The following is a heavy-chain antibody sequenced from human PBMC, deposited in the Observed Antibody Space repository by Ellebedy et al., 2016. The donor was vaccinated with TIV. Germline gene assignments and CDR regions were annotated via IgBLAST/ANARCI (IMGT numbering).Heavy chain of an antibody. Sequence: GESLKISXAVSGFTFSRAVMNWVRQAPGKGLEWVSSISANGVNTYDADSVKGRFTISRDNSKNTLYLQMNSLRAEDTAMYYCAKGKGSSDAFDFWGQGTMVTVSS. J-gene: IGHJ3*01. CDR3: AKGKGSSDAFDF. CDR1: GFTFSRAV. V-gene: IGHV3-23*01. CDR2: ISANGVNT.